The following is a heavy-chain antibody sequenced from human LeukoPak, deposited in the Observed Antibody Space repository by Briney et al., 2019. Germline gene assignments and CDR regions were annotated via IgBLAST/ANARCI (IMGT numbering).Heavy chain of an antibody. J-gene: IGHJ5*02. D-gene: IGHD2-15*01. V-gene: IGHV3-74*01. CDR3: ARDPRNVGLAP. CDR2: NNGDGSTT. CDR1: GFSLSGYW. Sequence: GGSLRLSCVASGFSLSGYWMYWVRQAPGKGLMYISRNNGDGSTTNYADAVKGRFTMSRDNVKNTLYLQMNSLRVEDTAVYYCARDPRNVGLAPWGQGTLVTVSS.